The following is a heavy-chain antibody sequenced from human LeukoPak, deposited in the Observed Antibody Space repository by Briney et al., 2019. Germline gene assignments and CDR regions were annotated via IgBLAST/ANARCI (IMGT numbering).Heavy chain of an antibody. Sequence: PSETLSLTRNVSGGSITSYYWTWIRQPAGKGLEWIGRIYTRGSTNYNPSLKSRVTMSVDTSKNQFSLKLSSVTAADTAVYYCASSRTGTNYYYYYYMDVWGKGTTVTVSS. CDR1: GGSITSYY. CDR2: IYTRGST. V-gene: IGHV4-4*07. D-gene: IGHD1/OR15-1a*01. J-gene: IGHJ6*03. CDR3: ASSRTGTNYYYYYYMDV.